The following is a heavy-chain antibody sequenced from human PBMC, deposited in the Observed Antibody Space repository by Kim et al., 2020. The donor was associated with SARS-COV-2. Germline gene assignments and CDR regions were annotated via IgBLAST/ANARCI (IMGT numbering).Heavy chain of an antibody. D-gene: IGHD3-22*01. J-gene: IGHJ4*02. CDR1: GGTFSSYA. Sequence: SVKVSCKASGGTFSSYAISWVRQAPGQGLEWMGGIIPIFGTANYAQKFQGRVTITADESTSTAYMELSSLRSEDTAVYYCASYTYYYDSSGPYYFDYWGQGTLVTVSS. V-gene: IGHV1-69*13. CDR2: IIPIFGTA. CDR3: ASYTYYYDSSGPYYFDY.